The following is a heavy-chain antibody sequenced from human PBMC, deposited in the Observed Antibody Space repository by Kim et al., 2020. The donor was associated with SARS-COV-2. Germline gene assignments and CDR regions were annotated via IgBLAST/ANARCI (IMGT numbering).Heavy chain of an antibody. V-gene: IGHV4-31*03. J-gene: IGHJ6*02. Sequence: SETLSLTCTVSGGSISSGGYYWSWIRQHPGKGLEWIGYIYYSGSPYYNPSLKSRVTISVDTSKNQFSLKLSSVTAADTAVYYCARTPTQIQLWLGGLDVWGQGTTVTVSS. D-gene: IGHD5-18*01. CDR2: IYYSGSP. CDR3: ARTPTQIQLWLGGLDV. CDR1: GGSISSGGYY.